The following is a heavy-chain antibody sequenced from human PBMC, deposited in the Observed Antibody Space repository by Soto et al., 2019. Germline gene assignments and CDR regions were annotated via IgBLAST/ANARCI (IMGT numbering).Heavy chain of an antibody. CDR2: ISYDGSNK. CDR3: AKDLVTYYDDSSGPWGWFDP. Sequence: QVQLVESGGGVVQPGRSLRLSCAASGFTFSSYGMHWVRQAPGKGLEWVAVISYDGSNKYYADSVKGRFTISRDNSKNTLYLQMNSLRAEDTAVYYCAKDLVTYYDDSSGPWGWFDPWGQGTLVTVSS. J-gene: IGHJ5*02. D-gene: IGHD3-22*01. CDR1: GFTFSSYG. V-gene: IGHV3-30*18.